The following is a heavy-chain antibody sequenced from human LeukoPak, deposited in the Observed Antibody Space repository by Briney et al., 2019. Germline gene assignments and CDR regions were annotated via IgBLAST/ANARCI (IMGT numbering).Heavy chain of an antibody. CDR2: IYYSGST. D-gene: IGHD3-22*01. J-gene: IGHJ6*03. V-gene: IGHV4-39*01. Sequence: SETLSLTCTVSGGSISSGGYYWSWIRQPPGKGLEWIGSIYYSGSTYYNPSLKSRVTISVDTSKNQFSLKLSSVTAADTAVYYCARLGVTMINMDVWGKGTTVTVSS. CDR1: GGSISSGGYY. CDR3: ARLGVTMINMDV.